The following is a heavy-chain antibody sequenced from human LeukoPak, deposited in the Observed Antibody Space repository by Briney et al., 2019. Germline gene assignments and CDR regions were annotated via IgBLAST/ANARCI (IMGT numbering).Heavy chain of an antibody. CDR1: GFSLSDYS. CDR2: ISASGGST. J-gene: IGHJ6*02. V-gene: IGHV3-23*01. D-gene: IGHD3-3*01. CDR3: AKGLQHTIFGVDV. Sequence: PGGSLRLSCAGSGFSLSDYSMHWVRQAPGKGLEWVSSISASGGSTYSADSVKGRFTVSRDNSKNTVYLQMSSLRAEDTAVYYCAKGLQHTIFGVDVCGQGTSVIVSS.